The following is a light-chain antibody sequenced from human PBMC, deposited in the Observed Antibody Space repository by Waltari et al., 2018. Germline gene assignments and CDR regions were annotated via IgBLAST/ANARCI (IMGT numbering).Light chain of an antibody. Sequence: EIVMPQSPPMLSASPGERASLSCRASQSVGRDLAWYQQQPGQAPRLLVYSASTRAIGIPDRFSGSGSGTEFTLTLSSLQSEDFAIYYCQQYYDWPRTFGQGTKL. V-gene: IGKV3-15*01. CDR2: SAS. CDR1: QSVGRD. J-gene: IGKJ1*01. CDR3: QQYYDWPRT.